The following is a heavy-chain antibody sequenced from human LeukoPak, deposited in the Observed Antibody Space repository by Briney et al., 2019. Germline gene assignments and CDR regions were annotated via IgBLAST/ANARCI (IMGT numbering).Heavy chain of an antibody. D-gene: IGHD1-1*01. CDR2: MYYSGST. V-gene: IGHV4-59*01. CDR3: ASGNWRYYFDS. Sequence: PSETLSFTRTVSGGSISTYYWNWIRQPPGKGLEWIGCMYYSGSTNYNPSLKRRVTISVDTSKNQFSLKLSSVTAADTAVYYCASGNWRYYFDSWGQGPLVTVSS. CDR1: GGSISTYY. J-gene: IGHJ4*02.